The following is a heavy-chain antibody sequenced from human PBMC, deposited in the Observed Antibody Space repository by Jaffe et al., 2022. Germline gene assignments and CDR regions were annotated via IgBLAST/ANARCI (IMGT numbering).Heavy chain of an antibody. Sequence: QITLKESGPTLVKPTQTLTLTCTFSGFSLSTSGVGVGWIRQPPGKALEWLALIYWNDDKRYSPSLKSRLTITKDTSKNQVVLTMTNMDPVDTATYYCAHRHSSGWYFLKIDYDAFDIWGQGTMVTVSS. CDR1: GFSLSTSGVG. D-gene: IGHD6-19*01. J-gene: IGHJ3*02. CDR2: IYWNDDK. V-gene: IGHV2-5*01. CDR3: AHRHSSGWYFLKIDYDAFDI.